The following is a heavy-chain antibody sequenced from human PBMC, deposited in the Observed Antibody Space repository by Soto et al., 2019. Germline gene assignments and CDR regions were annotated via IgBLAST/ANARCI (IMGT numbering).Heavy chain of an antibody. CDR1: GGSVIVDSYY. V-gene: IGHV4-39*01. D-gene: IGHD4-17*01. CDR2: IHYRGST. CDR3: ARLATTVSTPNY. J-gene: IGHJ4*02. Sequence: SETLSLTCAVSGGSVIVDSYYWAWIRQPPGKGLEWIATIHYRGSTYYATSLKSRVTISIDTSKNQFSLMLASVTATDTAFYYCARLATTVSTPNYWGQGTLVTV.